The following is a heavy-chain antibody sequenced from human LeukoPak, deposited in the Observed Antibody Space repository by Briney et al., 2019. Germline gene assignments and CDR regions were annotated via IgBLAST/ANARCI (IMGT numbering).Heavy chain of an antibody. CDR2: INHSGST. CDR1: GGSFSGYY. D-gene: IGHD3-3*01. CDR3: AREDAKYYDFWSGYYKTDAFDI. Sequence: PSETLSLTCAVYGGSFSGYYWSWIRQPPGKGLEWIGEINHSGSTNYNPSLKSRVTISVDTSKNQFSLKLSSVTAADTAVYYCAREDAKYYDFWSGYYKTDAFDIWGQGTMVTVSS. J-gene: IGHJ3*02. V-gene: IGHV4-34*01.